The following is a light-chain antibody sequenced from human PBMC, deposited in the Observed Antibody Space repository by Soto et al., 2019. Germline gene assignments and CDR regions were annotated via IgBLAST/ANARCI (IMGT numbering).Light chain of an antibody. J-gene: IGLJ2*01. CDR3: LSFDSSLSVV. V-gene: IGLV1-40*01. CDR2: GNT. Sequence: QYVLTQPPSVSGAPGQRVTISCTGSSSNIGAGYDVHWYQQLPGRAPKLLIYGNTNPPSGVPDRFSGSKSGTSAYLAITGRPAEDEADYYCLSFDSSLSVVFGGGTKLTVL. CDR1: SSNIGAGYD.